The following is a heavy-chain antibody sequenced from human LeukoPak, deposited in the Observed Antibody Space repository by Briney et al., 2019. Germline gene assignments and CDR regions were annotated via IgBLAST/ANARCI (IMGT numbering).Heavy chain of an antibody. CDR1: GFTFNTFL. V-gene: IGHV3-7*01. Sequence: GGSLRLSCAASGFTFNTFLMSWVRQTPGKGLEWVANIKEDGTKKYYVDSVKGRFTISRDNAENSLYLQMNSLRAEDTAVYYCPRDAAGYDPWGQGTLVTVSS. CDR3: PRDAAGYDP. D-gene: IGHD6-13*01. J-gene: IGHJ5*02. CDR2: IKEDGTKK.